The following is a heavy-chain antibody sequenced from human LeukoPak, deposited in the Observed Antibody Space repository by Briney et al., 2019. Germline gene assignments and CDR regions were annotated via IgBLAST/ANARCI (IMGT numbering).Heavy chain of an antibody. CDR2: IYHSGNT. CDR1: GGSISSSSNY. J-gene: IGHJ5*02. V-gene: IGHV4-39*01. Sequence: PSETLSLTCTVSGGSISSSSNYWGWVRQPPGRGLEWIGSIYHSGNTYYNSSLKSRVTISVDTPKNQFSLKLSSVTAADTAVYYCARGPMFDPWGQGTLVTVSS. CDR3: ARGPMFDP.